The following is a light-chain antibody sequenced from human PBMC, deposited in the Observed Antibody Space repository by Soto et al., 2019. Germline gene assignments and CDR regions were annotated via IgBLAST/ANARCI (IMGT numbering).Light chain of an antibody. V-gene: IGKV3-11*01. CDR3: QQRSNWPPLT. J-gene: IGKJ4*01. CDR1: QSVSNY. Sequence: EIVLTQSPATLSLSPGERATFSCRASQSVSNYLAWYQQKPGQAPRLLIYDASNRATGIPARFSGSGSGTDFTLTISSLEPEDFAVYYCQQRSNWPPLTVGGGTKVDIK. CDR2: DAS.